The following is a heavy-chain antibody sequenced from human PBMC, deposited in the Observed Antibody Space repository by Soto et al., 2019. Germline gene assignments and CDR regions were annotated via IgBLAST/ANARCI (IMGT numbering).Heavy chain of an antibody. V-gene: IGHV1-2*04. CDR3: AREKSSGWYGGHFDY. Sequence: QVQLVQSGAEVKKPGASVKVSCKASGYTFTGYYMHWVRQAPGQGLEWMGWINPNSGGTNYAQKFQGWVTMTRDTSISTAYRELSRLRSDDTAVYYCAREKSSGWYGGHFDYWGQGTLVTVSS. D-gene: IGHD6-19*01. CDR1: GYTFTGYY. CDR2: INPNSGGT. J-gene: IGHJ4*02.